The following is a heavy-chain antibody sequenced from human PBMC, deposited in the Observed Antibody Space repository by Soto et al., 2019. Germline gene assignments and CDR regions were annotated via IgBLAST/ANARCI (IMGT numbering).Heavy chain of an antibody. Sequence: WTWIRQPPGKGLEWIGYIYHSGRTYYNPSLKSRVTISVYRSKNQFSLKLNSVTAADTAVYYCARVPDGWGQGTTVTVSS. J-gene: IGHJ6*02. CDR2: IYHSGRT. V-gene: IGHV4-30-2*01. CDR3: ARVPDG.